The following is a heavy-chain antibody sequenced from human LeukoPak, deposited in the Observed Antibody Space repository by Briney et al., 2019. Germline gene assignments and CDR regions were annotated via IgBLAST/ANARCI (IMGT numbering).Heavy chain of an antibody. J-gene: IGHJ4*02. CDR3: AKGRRDGYNTVFDY. CDR2: ISGSGGST. D-gene: IGHD5-24*01. Sequence: GGSLRLSCAVSGFTFTKYWMTWVRQAPGKGLEWVSAISGSGGSTYYADSVKGRFTISRDNSKNTLYLQMNSLRAEDTAVYYCAKGRRDGYNTVFDYWGQGTLVTVSS. V-gene: IGHV3-23*01. CDR1: GFTFTKYW.